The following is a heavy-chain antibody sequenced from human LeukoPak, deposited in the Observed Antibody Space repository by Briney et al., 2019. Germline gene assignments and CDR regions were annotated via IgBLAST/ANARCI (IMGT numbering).Heavy chain of an antibody. CDR1: GYTFTNYY. CDR3: ARDALQSGGSYYDY. Sequence: ASVKVSCKASGYTFTNYYMHWVRQAPGQGLEWMGIINPSGGSTNYAPKFQGRVTLTSDTSTSTVYMELSSLGSEDTAVYYCARDALQSGGSYYDYWGQGTLVTASS. CDR2: INPSGGST. D-gene: IGHD2-15*01. V-gene: IGHV1-46*01. J-gene: IGHJ4*02.